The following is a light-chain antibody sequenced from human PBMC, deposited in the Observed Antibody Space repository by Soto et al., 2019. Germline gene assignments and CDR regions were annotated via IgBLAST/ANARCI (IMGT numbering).Light chain of an antibody. J-gene: IGKJ2*01. CDR1: QILLHSDGYNY. CDR3: MQALQTPYT. Sequence: DIVMTQSPLSLPVTPGEPASISCRSSQILLHSDGYNYLDWYLQKPGQSPHLLIYLGSNRSSGVPDRFSGSGSGTDFTLKISRVEAEDVGVYYCMQALQTPYTFGQGTKLEIK. CDR2: LGS. V-gene: IGKV2-28*01.